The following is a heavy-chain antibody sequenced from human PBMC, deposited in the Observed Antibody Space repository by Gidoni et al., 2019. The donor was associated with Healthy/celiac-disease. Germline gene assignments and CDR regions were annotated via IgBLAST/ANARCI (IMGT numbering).Heavy chain of an antibody. V-gene: IGHV4-39*01. CDR2: IYYSGST. CDR1: GGSISSSSYS. J-gene: IGHJ4*02. Sequence: GGSISSSSYSWGWIRQPPGKGLEWIGRIYYSGSTYYNPSLKSRVTISVDTSKNQFSLKLSSVTAADTAVYYCASTTGFDYWGQGTLVTVSS. CDR3: ASTTGFDY.